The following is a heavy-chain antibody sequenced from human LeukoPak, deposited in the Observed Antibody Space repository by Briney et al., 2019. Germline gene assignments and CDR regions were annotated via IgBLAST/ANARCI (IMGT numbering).Heavy chain of an antibody. Sequence: PSETLSLTCAVYGGSFSGYYWSWIRQPPGKGLEWIGEINHSGSTNYNPSLKSRVTISVDTSKNQFSLKLSSVTAADTAVYYCARGLGTMIVVVIPRFWFDPWGQGTLVTASS. J-gene: IGHJ5*02. CDR2: INHSGST. V-gene: IGHV4-34*01. CDR3: ARGLGTMIVVVIPRFWFDP. D-gene: IGHD3-22*01. CDR1: GGSFSGYY.